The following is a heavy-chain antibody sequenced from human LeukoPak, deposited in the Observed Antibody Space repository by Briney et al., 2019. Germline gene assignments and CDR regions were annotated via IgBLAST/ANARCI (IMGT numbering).Heavy chain of an antibody. CDR1: GGSFSAYY. D-gene: IGHD6-13*01. V-gene: IGHV4-34*01. CDR2: INHSGST. J-gene: IGHJ4*02. Sequence: SETLSLTCAVYGGSFSAYYWTWIRQPPGKGLEWIGEINHSGSTNYNPSLQSRVTISVDTSKNQFSLKLSSVTAADTAVYYCASSDGIAAAGHFDYWGQGTLVAVSS. CDR3: ASSDGIAAAGHFDY.